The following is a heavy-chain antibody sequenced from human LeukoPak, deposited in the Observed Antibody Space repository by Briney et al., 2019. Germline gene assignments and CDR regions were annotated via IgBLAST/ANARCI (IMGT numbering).Heavy chain of an antibody. Sequence: SQTLSLTCTVSGGSISSGEYYWSWIRQPPGKGLEWIGYIYYSGTTYYNPSLMSRVTISLDTSKNQFSLKLNSVTAADTAVYYCAREITYYDFLTGPFDSWGRGTLVTVSS. CDR2: IYYSGTT. J-gene: IGHJ4*02. CDR3: AREITYYDFLTGPFDS. D-gene: IGHD3-9*01. V-gene: IGHV4-30-4*01. CDR1: GGSISSGEYY.